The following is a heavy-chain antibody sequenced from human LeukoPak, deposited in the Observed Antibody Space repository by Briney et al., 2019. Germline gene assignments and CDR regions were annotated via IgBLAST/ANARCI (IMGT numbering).Heavy chain of an antibody. CDR2: INHSGGT. CDR3: ARRSAYSSSSGLNS. V-gene: IGHV4-34*01. Sequence: PSETLSLTCAVYGGSFGGYYWSWVRRPPGRGLEWIGQINHSGGTNYNPSLKSRVTISVDTSNNHFSLKMNSVTAADTAVYYCARRSAYSSSSGLNSWGQGTLVTVSS. CDR1: GGSFGGYY. D-gene: IGHD6-6*01. J-gene: IGHJ4*02.